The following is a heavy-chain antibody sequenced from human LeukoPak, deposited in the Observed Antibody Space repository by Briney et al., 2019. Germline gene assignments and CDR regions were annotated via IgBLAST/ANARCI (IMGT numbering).Heavy chain of an antibody. Sequence: NPSETLSLTCTVSGDSISTYYWSWIRQPPGKGLEWIGYLYNSGSTNYNPSLKNRVTISVDTSKNQISLKLSSVTAADTAVYYCARGRWVQLPNVWGQGTLVTVSS. CDR3: ARGRWVQLPNV. CDR1: GDSISTYY. V-gene: IGHV4-59*01. D-gene: IGHD5-24*01. J-gene: IGHJ4*02. CDR2: LYNSGST.